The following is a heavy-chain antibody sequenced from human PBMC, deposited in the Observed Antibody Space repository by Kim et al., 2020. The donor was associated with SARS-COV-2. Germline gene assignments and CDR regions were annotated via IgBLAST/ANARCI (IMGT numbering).Heavy chain of an antibody. D-gene: IGHD4-17*01. V-gene: IGHV3-20*01. J-gene: IGHJ3*02. CDR3: AKTYGDYHFYNAFDI. CDR2: INWNGGST. Sequence: GGSLRLSCAASGFTFDDYGMSWVRQAPGKGLEWVSGINWNGGSTGYADSVKGRFTISRDNAKNSLYLQMNSLRAEDTALYHCAKTYGDYHFYNAFDIWGQGTMVTVSS. CDR1: GFTFDDYG.